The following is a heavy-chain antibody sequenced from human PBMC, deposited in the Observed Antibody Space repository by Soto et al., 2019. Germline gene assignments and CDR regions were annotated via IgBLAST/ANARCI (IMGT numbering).Heavy chain of an antibody. V-gene: IGHV4-30-2*01. J-gene: IGHJ6*02. CDR3: ASRTFYYYGLAV. Sequence: SETLSLTCTVSGGSITTAGYSWSWIRQPPGKALEWIGYVYHTGNAYPKPSLKSRVTISLDRSKNQFSLKMTSVTAADTALYYCASRTFYYYGLAVWGQGTTVTVSS. CDR2: VYHTGNA. CDR1: GGSITTAGYS.